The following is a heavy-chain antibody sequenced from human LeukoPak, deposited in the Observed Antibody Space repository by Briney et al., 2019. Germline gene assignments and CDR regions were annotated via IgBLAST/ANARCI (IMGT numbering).Heavy chain of an antibody. CDR1: GFTFSSYW. CDR3: ARDRVTTSSWPRVEYYYMDV. Sequence: GGSLRLSCVASGFTFSSYWMSWVRQAPGRGLEWVANIKQDGSEKYYVDSVKGRFTISRDNARNSLYLQMNSLRAEDTAVYYCARDRVTTSSWPRVEYYYMDVWGKGTTVTISS. V-gene: IGHV3-7*01. CDR2: IKQDGSEK. J-gene: IGHJ6*03. D-gene: IGHD4-11*01.